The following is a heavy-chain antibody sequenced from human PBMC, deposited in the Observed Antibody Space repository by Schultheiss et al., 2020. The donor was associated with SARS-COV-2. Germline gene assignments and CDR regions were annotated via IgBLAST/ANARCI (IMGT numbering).Heavy chain of an antibody. CDR1: GYTFTSYG. D-gene: IGHD3-16*01. V-gene: IGHV1-18*01. J-gene: IGHJ6*02. Sequence: ASVKVSCKASGYTFTSYGISWVRQAPGQGLEWMGWISAYNGNTNYAQKFQGRVTITADKSTSTAYMELRSLRSDDTAVYYCAAADGGYYYYGMDVWGQGTTVTVSS. CDR2: ISAYNGNT. CDR3: AAADGGYYYYGMDV.